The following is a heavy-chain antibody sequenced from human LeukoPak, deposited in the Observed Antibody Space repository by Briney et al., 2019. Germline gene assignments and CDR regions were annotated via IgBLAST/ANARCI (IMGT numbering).Heavy chain of an antibody. Sequence: SQTLSLTCTVSGGSISSGTYYWSWVRQPAGKGLEWIGYIYYSGSTNYNPSLKSRVTISVDTSKNQFSLKLSSVTAADTAVYYCAREAHMITFGGVIAEYYFDYWGQGTLVTVSS. V-gene: IGHV4-61*10. CDR2: IYYSGST. CDR3: AREAHMITFGGVIAEYYFDY. J-gene: IGHJ4*02. D-gene: IGHD3-16*02. CDR1: GGSISSGTYY.